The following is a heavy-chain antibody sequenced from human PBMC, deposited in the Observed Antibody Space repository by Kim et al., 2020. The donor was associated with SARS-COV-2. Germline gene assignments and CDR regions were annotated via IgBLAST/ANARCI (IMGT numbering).Heavy chain of an antibody. J-gene: IGHJ4*02. CDR3: AKDPEQLPMNLLGY. Sequence: GGSLRLSCAASGFTFSSYAMSWVRQAPGKGLEWVSAISGSGGSTYYADSVKGRFTISRDNSKNTLYLQMNSLRAEDTAVYYCAKDPEQLPMNLLGYWGQGTLVTVSS. CDR2: ISGSGGST. V-gene: IGHV3-23*01. D-gene: IGHD6-6*01. CDR1: GFTFSSYA.